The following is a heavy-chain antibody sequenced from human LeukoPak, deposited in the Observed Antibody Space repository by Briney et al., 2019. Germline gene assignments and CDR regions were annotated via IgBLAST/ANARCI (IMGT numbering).Heavy chain of an antibody. CDR3: ARGNPFDL. V-gene: IGHV4-59*01. J-gene: IGHJ2*01. Sequence: MSSETLSLTCTVSGGSIISYYWSWIRQPPGKGLEWIGYIYYSGSSNYNPSLKSRVTISVDTSKNQFSLKLTSVPAADAAVYYCARGNPFDLWGRGTLVTVSS. CDR2: IYYSGSS. CDR1: GGSIISYY.